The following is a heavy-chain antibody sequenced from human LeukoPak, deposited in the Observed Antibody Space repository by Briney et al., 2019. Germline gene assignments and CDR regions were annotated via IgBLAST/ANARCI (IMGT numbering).Heavy chain of an antibody. CDR3: VREVTMVRGVITFYHYNGMDV. CDR1: GYTFTSYG. Sequence: ASVKVSCKASGYTFTSYGISWVRQAPGQGLEWMGWISAYNGYTNYAQNFQGRVTMTTDASTSTAYMELRSLRSDDTAVYYCVREVTMVRGVITFYHYNGMDVWGQGTAVTVSS. CDR2: ISAYNGYT. J-gene: IGHJ6*02. D-gene: IGHD3-10*01. V-gene: IGHV1-18*01.